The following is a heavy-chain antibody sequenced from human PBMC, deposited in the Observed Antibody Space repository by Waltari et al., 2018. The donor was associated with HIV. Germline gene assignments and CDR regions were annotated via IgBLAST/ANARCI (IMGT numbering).Heavy chain of an antibody. CDR1: GGSILSGGYY. J-gene: IGHJ4*02. D-gene: IGHD2-2*01. V-gene: IGHV4-31*03. Sequence: QVQLQESGPGLVKPSPTLSPTYTVSGGSILSGGYYWTWTRQHPGKGLEWIGYIYYSGSTYYNPSLKSRVTISVDTSKNQFSLKLSSVTAADTAVYYCARGGRSSSSLLLDYWGQGTLVTVSS. CDR3: ARGGRSSSSLLLDY. CDR2: IYYSGST.